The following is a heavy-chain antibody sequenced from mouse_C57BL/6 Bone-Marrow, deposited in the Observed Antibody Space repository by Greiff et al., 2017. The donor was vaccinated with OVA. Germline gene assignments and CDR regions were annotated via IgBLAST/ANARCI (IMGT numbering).Heavy chain of an antibody. V-gene: IGHV1-50*01. D-gene: IGHD2-1*01. Sequence: VQLQQPGAELVKPGASVKLSCKASGYTFTSYWMQWVKQRPGQGLEWIGEIDPSDSYTNYNQKFKGKATLTVDTSSSTAYMQLSSLTSEDSAVYYCARSMVKYYFDYWGQGTTLTVSS. J-gene: IGHJ2*01. CDR3: ARSMVKYYFDY. CDR1: GYTFTSYW. CDR2: IDPSDSYT.